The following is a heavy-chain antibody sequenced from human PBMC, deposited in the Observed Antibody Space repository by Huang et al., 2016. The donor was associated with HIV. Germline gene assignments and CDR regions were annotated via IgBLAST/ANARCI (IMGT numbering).Heavy chain of an antibody. CDR2: ISTSRSAT. CDR1: GFTFSSHS. D-gene: IGHD3-22*01. J-gene: IGHJ3*02. V-gene: IGHV3-48*01. Sequence: EVQLVESGGGFVQPGGSLRLSCAAFGFTFSSHSINWVRQAPGKGLEWISYISTSRSATYYADSVRGRFTISRDNAKNSLYLQMNSLRAEDTAVYYCARVGLYHNSGSGAFDIWGQGTMVTVSS. CDR3: ARVGLYHNSGSGAFDI.